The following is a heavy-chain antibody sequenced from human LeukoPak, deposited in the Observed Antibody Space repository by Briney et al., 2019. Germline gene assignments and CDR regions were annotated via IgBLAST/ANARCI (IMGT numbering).Heavy chain of an antibody. V-gene: IGHV3-23*01. CDR3: AKRSGDSYYLDS. CDR2: ISGSGGST. D-gene: IGHD2-15*01. CDR1: GFTFSSYA. J-gene: IGHJ4*02. Sequence: PGGSLRLSCAASGFTFSSYAMSWVRQAPGKGLEWISDISGSGGSTYYADSVKGRFTISRDNSKNTLYLQMNSLRAEDTAVYYCAKRSGDSYYLDSWGQGTLVTVSS.